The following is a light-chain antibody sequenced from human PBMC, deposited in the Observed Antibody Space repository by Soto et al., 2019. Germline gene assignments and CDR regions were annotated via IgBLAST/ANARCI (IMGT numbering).Light chain of an antibody. CDR1: NIGNKR. CDR2: DDS. Sequence: SYELTQPPSVSVAPGQTARITCGGNNIGNKRVHWYQQKPGQAPVLAVYDDSDRPSGIPERFSGSNSGNTATLSISRVEAGDEADYYCQVWDSNSVYVFGTGTKVTVL. J-gene: IGLJ1*01. V-gene: IGLV3-21*02. CDR3: QVWDSNSVYV.